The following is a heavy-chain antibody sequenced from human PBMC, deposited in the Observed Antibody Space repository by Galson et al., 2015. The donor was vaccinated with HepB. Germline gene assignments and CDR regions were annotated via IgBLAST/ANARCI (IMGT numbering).Heavy chain of an antibody. Sequence: SVKVSCKASGYTLTNFYMHWVRQAPGHGLEWMGVIHTSVGGTTYAEKLQGRVTVTSDASTNTVYMELSSLTSEDTAIYFCARSYYAGNQADYWGQGTLVTVSS. D-gene: IGHD4-23*01. CDR1: GYTLTNFY. V-gene: IGHV1-46*03. J-gene: IGHJ4*02. CDR2: IHTSVGGT. CDR3: ARSYYAGNQADY.